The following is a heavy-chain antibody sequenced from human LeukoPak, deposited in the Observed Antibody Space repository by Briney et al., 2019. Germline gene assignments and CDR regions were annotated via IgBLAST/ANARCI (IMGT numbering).Heavy chain of an antibody. CDR3: ARDTWFGNHYFDV. D-gene: IGHD3-10*01. CDR2: IHPKNGDT. Sequence: GASVKVSCKASGYIFTAYDVHWVRQAPGQGLEWMGWIHPKNGDTKFAQSFQGRVTLTSDTTINTIYLELSGLRSGDTATYYCARDTWFGNHYFDVWGSGTTVTVSS. CDR1: GYIFTAYD. V-gene: IGHV1-2*02. J-gene: IGHJ6*04.